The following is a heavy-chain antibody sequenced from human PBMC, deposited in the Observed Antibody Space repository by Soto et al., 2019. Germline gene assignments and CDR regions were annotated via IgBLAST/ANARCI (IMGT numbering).Heavy chain of an antibody. D-gene: IGHD2-2*02. V-gene: IGHV1-2*02. CDR1: GYTFTGYY. Sequence: VASVKVSCKASGYTFTGYYMHWVRQAPGQGLEWMGWINPNSGGTNYAQKFQGRVTMTRDTSISTAYMELSRLRSDDTAVYYCARDCSSTSCYTRKGDYWGPGTLVTVYS. CDR2: INPNSGGT. J-gene: IGHJ4*02. CDR3: ARDCSSTSCYTRKGDY.